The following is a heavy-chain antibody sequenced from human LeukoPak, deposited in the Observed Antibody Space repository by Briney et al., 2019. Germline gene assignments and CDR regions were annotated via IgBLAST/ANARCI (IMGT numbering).Heavy chain of an antibody. CDR2: IYGDGTT. CDR3: ARVNRLTGTHYYYMDV. CDR1: GPSSIY. Sequence: GGSLRLSCAVSGPSSIYMSWVRQAPGKGLEWVSVIYGDGTTHYADSVKGRFTISRDSSKNTMYLQMTSLRDEDTTVFYCARVNRLTGTHYYYMDVWGKGTTVTVSS. D-gene: IGHD1-20*01. V-gene: IGHV3-53*01. J-gene: IGHJ6*03.